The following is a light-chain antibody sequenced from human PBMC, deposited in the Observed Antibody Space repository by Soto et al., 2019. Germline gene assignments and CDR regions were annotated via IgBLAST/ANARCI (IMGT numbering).Light chain of an antibody. CDR2: KAS. J-gene: IGKJ1*01. Sequence: IQMTPSPSPLSASVGDRVTITCRASQTISSWLAWYQQKPGKAPKLLIYKASTLKSGVPSRFSGSGSGTEFTLTISSLQPDDFATYYCQHYNSYSEAFGQGTKVDIK. CDR1: QTISSW. CDR3: QHYNSYSEA. V-gene: IGKV1-5*03.